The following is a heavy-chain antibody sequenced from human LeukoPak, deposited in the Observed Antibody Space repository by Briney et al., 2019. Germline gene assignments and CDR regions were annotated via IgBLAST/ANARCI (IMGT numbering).Heavy chain of an antibody. CDR2: IYTSGST. D-gene: IGHD3-22*01. V-gene: IGHV4-4*07. J-gene: IGHJ6*03. Sequence: PSETLSLTCTVSGGSISSYYWSWLRQPAGKGLEWIGRIYTSGSTNYNPSLRSRVTMSVDTSKNQFSLKLSSVTAADTAVYYCARAYYYDSSGYFLYYYYYYMDVWGKGTTVTVSS. CDR3: ARAYYYDSSGYFLYYYYYYMDV. CDR1: GGSISSYY.